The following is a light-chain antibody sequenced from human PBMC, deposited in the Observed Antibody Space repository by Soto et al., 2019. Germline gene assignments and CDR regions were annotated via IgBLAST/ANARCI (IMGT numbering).Light chain of an antibody. CDR2: DIS. V-gene: IGKV3-20*01. J-gene: IGKJ1*01. CDR3: ERYDTAKT. CDR1: QNIHNNY. Sequence: ETVLTQSPGTLSLSPGERATLSCRASQNIHNNYLAWYQQKPGQAPRLLIYDISARATGIPDRFSGSGSGTDLTLTISRVEPEDFGVYFCERYDTAKTFGQGTKVEIK.